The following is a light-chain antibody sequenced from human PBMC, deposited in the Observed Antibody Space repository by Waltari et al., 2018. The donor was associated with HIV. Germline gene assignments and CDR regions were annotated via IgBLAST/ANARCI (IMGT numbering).Light chain of an antibody. CDR3: GESHSTKGRVAYV. Sequence: LPVLTQPPSASALLGASITLTCTLSSEHSTYTVEWYQQRPGRSPRCLRRIKRDGRHTRGDGIPDRVRGSRSGADRYLTLSNLQSDDEAEYYCGESHSTKGRVAYVFGTGTKVTIV. CDR2: IKRDGRH. J-gene: IGLJ1*01. V-gene: IGLV4-3*01. CDR1: SEHSTYT.